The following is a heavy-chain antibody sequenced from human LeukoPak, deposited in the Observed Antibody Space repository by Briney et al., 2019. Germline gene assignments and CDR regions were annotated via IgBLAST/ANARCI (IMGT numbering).Heavy chain of an antibody. J-gene: IGHJ4*02. CDR2: ISYDGSNK. V-gene: IGHV3-30*18. CDR1: GFTFSSYG. Sequence: GGSLRLSCAASGFTFSSYGMHWVRQAPGKGLEWVAVISYDGSNKYYADSVKGRFTISRDNSKNTLYLQMNSLRAEDTAVYYCAKDLRGRQQLATFDYWGQGTLVTVSS. D-gene: IGHD6-13*01. CDR3: AKDLRGRQQLATFDY.